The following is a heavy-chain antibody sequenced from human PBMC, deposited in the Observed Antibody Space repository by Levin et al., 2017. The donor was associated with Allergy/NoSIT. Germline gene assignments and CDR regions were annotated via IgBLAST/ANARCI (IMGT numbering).Heavy chain of an antibody. J-gene: IGHJ4*02. CDR2: ISGSGGST. D-gene: IGHD3-3*01. CDR3: ANGSGYDFWSGYFDY. Sequence: SCAASGFTFSSYAMSWVRQAPGKGLEWVSAISGSGGSTYYADSVKGRFTIPRDNSKNTLYLQMNSLRAEDTAVYYCANGSGYDFWSGYFDYWGQGTLVTVSS. V-gene: IGHV3-23*01. CDR1: GFTFSSYA.